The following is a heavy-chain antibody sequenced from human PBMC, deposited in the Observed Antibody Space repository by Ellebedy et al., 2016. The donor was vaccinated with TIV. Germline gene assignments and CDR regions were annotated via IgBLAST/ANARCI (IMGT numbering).Heavy chain of an antibody. V-gene: IGHV1-18*04. CDR3: ARGITGPVDLGY. D-gene: IGHD1-1*01. CDR2: INTYHGNT. J-gene: IGHJ4*02. Sequence: AASVKVSCKASGHTFTSDGFGWVRQAPGQGLEWMGWINTYHGNTNYAKSFQGRVTMTTDTSTNTAYLDLRSLRPYNTAVYYCARGITGPVDLGYWGQGTLVTVSS. CDR1: GHTFTSDG.